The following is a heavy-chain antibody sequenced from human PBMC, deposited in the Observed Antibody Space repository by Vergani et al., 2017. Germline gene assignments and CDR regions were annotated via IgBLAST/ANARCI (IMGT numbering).Heavy chain of an antibody. J-gene: IGHJ4*02. V-gene: IGHV3-15*01. D-gene: IGHD6-19*01. CDR3: TTPPGIAVAGSDY. CDR1: GFTFSNAW. Sequence: EVQLVESGGGLVKPGGSLRLSCAASGFTFSNAWMSWVRQAPGKGLEWVGRIKSKTDGGTTDYAAPVKGRFTISRDDSKNTLYLQMNSLKTEDTAVYYCTTPPGIAVAGSDYWGQGTLVTVSS. CDR2: IKSKTDGGTT.